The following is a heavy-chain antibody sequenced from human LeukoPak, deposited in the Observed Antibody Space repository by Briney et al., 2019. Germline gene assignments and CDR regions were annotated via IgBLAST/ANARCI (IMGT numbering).Heavy chain of an antibody. CDR1: GFTFSSYS. J-gene: IGHJ4*02. V-gene: IGHV3-48*04. CDR2: ISSSSSTI. CDR3: ARDRMITFGGVIVIAHFDY. Sequence: PGGSLRLSCAASGFTFSSYSMNWVRQAPGKGLEWVSYISSSSSTIYYADSVKGRFTISRDNAKNSLYLQMNSLRAEDTAVYYCARDRMITFGGVIVIAHFDYWGQGTLVTVSS. D-gene: IGHD3-16*02.